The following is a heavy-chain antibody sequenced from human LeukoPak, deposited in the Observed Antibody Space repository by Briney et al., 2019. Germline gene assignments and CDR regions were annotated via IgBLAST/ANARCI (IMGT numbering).Heavy chain of an antibody. D-gene: IGHD3-22*01. CDR2: FDPEDGET. CDR3: AKDQGYYDSSGDAFDI. Sequence: ASVKVSCKVSGYTLTELSMHWVRQAPGKGLEWMGGFDPEDGETIYAQKFQGRVTMTEDTSTDTAYMELSSLRAEDTSIYYCAKDQGYYDSSGDAFDIWGQGTMVTVSS. J-gene: IGHJ3*02. V-gene: IGHV1-24*01. CDR1: GYTLTELS.